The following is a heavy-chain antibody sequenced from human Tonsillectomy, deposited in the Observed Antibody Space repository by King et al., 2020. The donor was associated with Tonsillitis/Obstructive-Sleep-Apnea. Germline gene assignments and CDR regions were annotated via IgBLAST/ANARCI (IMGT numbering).Heavy chain of an antibody. J-gene: IGHJ4*02. CDR2: INHTGIT. CDR1: GGSFSASY. CDR3: ARRDCSSTTCNTGDFDY. V-gene: IGHV4-34*01. Sequence: VQLQQWGAGLLKPSETLSLTCAVYGGSFSASYWSWIRQPPGKGLEWIGEINHTGITNYTPSLKSRVTISVDTSKKQFSLKVNSVTAAATAVYYCARRDCSSTTCNTGDFDYWGQGILVTVSS. D-gene: IGHD2-2*01.